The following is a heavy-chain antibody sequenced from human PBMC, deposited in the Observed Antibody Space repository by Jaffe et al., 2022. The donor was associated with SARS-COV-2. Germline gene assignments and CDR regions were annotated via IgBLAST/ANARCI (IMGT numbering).Heavy chain of an antibody. CDR2: IYYTGVT. V-gene: IGHV4-59*11. J-gene: IGHJ4*02. D-gene: IGHD5-12*01. CDR1: GDSITSHY. Sequence: QVQLQESGPGLVKPSETLSLTCTVSGDSITSHYWSWVRQPPGKGLEWIGYIYYTGVTIYIPSLKSRVTMSLDTSKNQFSLELSAVTTADTAVYYCATVESGYSNYWGQGTLVTVSS. CDR3: ATVESGYSNY.